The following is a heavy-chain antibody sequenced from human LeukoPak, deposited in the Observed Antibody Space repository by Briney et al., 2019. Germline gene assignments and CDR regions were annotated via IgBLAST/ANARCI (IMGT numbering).Heavy chain of an antibody. J-gene: IGHJ4*02. Sequence: GASVKVSCKASGYTFTSYDINWVRQATGQGLEWMGWMNPNSGNTGYAQKFQGRVTITRNTSISTVYMELSSLRSEDTAVYYCARGWFGELSKAYYFDYWGQGTLVTVSS. CDR2: MNPNSGNT. D-gene: IGHD3-10*01. V-gene: IGHV1-8*03. CDR1: GYTFTSYD. CDR3: ARGWFGELSKAYYFDY.